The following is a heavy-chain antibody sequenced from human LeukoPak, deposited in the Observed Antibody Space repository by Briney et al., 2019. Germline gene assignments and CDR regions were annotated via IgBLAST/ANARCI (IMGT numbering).Heavy chain of an antibody. CDR3: ARAHSGWYNY. Sequence: PSETLSLTCTVSGGSISSYYWSWIRQPPGKGLEWIGYIYYSGSTNYNPSLKSRVTISVDTSKNQFSLKLSSVTAADTAVYYCARAHSGWYNYWGQGTLVTVSS. J-gene: IGHJ4*02. CDR2: IYYSGST. V-gene: IGHV4-59*08. D-gene: IGHD6-19*01. CDR1: GGSISSYY.